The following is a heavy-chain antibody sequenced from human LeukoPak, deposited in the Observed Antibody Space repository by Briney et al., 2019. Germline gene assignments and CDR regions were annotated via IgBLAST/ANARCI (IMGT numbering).Heavy chain of an antibody. V-gene: IGHV4-34*01. CDR2: INHSGST. D-gene: IGHD2-15*01. J-gene: IGHJ4*02. Sequence: SETLSLTCAVYGGSFSGYYRSWIRQPPGKGLEWIGEINHSGSTNYNPSLKSRVTISVDTSKNQFSLKLSSVTAADTAVYYCARGGNSFNYWGQGTLVTVSS. CDR1: GGSFSGYY. CDR3: ARGGNSFNY.